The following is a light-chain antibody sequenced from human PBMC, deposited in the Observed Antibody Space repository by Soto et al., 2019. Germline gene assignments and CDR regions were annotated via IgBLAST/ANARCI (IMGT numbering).Light chain of an antibody. Sequence: EIVMTQSPATLSLSPGERATLSCRASQSISSNLAWYHQKPGQAPRLLIYGASTRATGIPATFSGSGSGTDFTLTISSLQSEDFAVYYCQQYTDWPFTFGPGTKVDIK. CDR2: GAS. CDR1: QSISSN. J-gene: IGKJ3*01. V-gene: IGKV3-15*01. CDR3: QQYTDWPFT.